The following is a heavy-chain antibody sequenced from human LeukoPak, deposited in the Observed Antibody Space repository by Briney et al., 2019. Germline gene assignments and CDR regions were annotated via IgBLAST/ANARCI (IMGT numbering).Heavy chain of an antibody. CDR2: ISSDGTII. Sequence: GGSLRLSCVASGFTFSSYWMHWVRQAPGKGLVWVSRISSDGTIIGYADSVKGRFTISRDNAKNTLYLQMNSLRAEDAAVYYCAALEPDYWGQGTLVTVSS. V-gene: IGHV3-74*01. D-gene: IGHD3-16*02. CDR3: AALEPDY. CDR1: GFTFSSYW. J-gene: IGHJ4*02.